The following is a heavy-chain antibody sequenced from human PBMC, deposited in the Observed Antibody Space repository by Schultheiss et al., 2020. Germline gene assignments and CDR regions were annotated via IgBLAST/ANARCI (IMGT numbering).Heavy chain of an antibody. V-gene: IGHV1-2*02. Sequence: ASVKVSCKASGYTFTGYYMHWVRQAPGQGLEWMGWINPNSGGTNYAQKFQGRVTMTRDTSISTAYMELSRLRSDDTAVYYCARTYYYDSSGYRYNWFDPWGQGTLVTVSS. CDR1: GYTFTGYY. D-gene: IGHD3-22*01. CDR2: INPNSGGT. CDR3: ARTYYYDSSGYRYNWFDP. J-gene: IGHJ5*02.